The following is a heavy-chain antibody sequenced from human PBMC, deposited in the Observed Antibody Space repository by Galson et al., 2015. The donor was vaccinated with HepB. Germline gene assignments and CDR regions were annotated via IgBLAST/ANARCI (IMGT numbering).Heavy chain of an antibody. CDR2: ITPSGDNT. CDR1: GLTFSYYA. Sequence: LRLSCAASGLTFSYYAMSWVRQAPGKGLEWVSAITPSGDNTFSADSMKGRFIISRDNSQNPLFLQLNSLRADDTAIYFCAKVFPEKTDGWYRQALYYFDSWGQGTRVTVSS. V-gene: IGHV3-23*01. CDR3: AKVFPEKTDGWYRQALYYFDS. J-gene: IGHJ4*02. D-gene: IGHD6-19*01.